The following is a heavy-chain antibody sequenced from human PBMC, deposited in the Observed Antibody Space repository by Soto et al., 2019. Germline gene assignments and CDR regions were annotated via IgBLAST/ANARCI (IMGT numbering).Heavy chain of an antibody. Sequence: GGSLRLSCAASGFSLSDDYMGWIRQAPGKGLEWISYISSSGNTIFYADSVKGRFTISRDNPKNSLFLQMDSLRVEDTAVYYCARAPRRFWYFHLWGRGTLVPVSS. J-gene: IGHJ2*01. CDR2: ISSSGNTI. CDR1: GFSLSDDY. V-gene: IGHV3-11*01. CDR3: ARAPRRFWYFHL.